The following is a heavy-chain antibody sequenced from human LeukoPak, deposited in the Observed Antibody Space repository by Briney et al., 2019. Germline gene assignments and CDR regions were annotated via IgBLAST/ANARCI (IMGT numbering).Heavy chain of an antibody. D-gene: IGHD5-12*01. J-gene: IGHJ4*02. CDR2: IYHSEST. Sequence: SETLSLTCAVSGGSISSSNWWIWVRQPPGKGLEWIGEIYHSESTNYNPSLKSRVTISVDKSKNQFSLRLSSVTAADTAVYCCARAVDIGGRGNYYFDYWGQGTLVTVSS. V-gene: IGHV4-4*01. CDR3: ARAVDIGGRGNYYFDY. CDR1: GGSISSSNW.